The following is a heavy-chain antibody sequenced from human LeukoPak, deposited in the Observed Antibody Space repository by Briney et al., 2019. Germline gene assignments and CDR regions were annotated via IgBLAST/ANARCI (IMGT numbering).Heavy chain of an antibody. J-gene: IGHJ4*02. CDR2: INDDGSDT. V-gene: IGHV3-74*01. Sequence: GGSLRLSCAASGFTFKLYWMHWVRQVPGKRPVWVSRINDDGSDTIYADSVRGRFTISRDNSKNTLYLQMNSLRAEDTAVYYCARGRDGYNFDYWGQGTLVTVSS. CDR3: ARGRDGYNFDY. D-gene: IGHD5-24*01. CDR1: GFTFKLYW.